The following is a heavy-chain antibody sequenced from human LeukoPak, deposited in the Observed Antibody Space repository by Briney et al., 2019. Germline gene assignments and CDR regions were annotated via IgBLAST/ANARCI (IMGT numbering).Heavy chain of an antibody. CDR2: IYYSGST. V-gene: IGHV4-59*01. CDR1: GGSISSYY. D-gene: IGHD6-19*01. Sequence: PSETLSLTCTVSGGSISSYYWSWIRQPPGKGLEWIGYIYYSGSTNYNPSLKSRVTISVDTSKNQFSLKLSSVTAADTAVYYCARVYSSGWYFRWGYFDYWGQGTLVTVSS. CDR3: ARVYSSGWYFRWGYFDY. J-gene: IGHJ4*02.